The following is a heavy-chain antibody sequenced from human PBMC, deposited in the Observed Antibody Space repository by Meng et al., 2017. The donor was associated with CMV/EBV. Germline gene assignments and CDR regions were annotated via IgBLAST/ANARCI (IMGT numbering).Heavy chain of an antibody. D-gene: IGHD4-11*01. V-gene: IGHV3-30*02. J-gene: IGHJ6*02. CDR1: GFTFSSYG. Sequence: GESLKISCAASGFTFSSYGMHWVRQAPGKGLEWVAFIRYDGSNKYYADSVKGRFTISRDNSKNTLYLQMNSLRAEDTAVYYCAKASAVTTWPRYYGMDVWGQGTTVTVSS. CDR2: IRYDGSNK. CDR3: AKASAVTTWPRYYGMDV.